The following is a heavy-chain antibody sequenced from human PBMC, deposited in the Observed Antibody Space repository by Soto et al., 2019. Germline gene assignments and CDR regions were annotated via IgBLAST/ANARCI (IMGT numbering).Heavy chain of an antibody. V-gene: IGHV3-74*01. J-gene: IGHJ6*02. D-gene: IGHD6-13*01. CDR1: GFTFSSYW. CDR2: INSDGSGT. Sequence: GGSLRLSCAASGFTFSSYWMHWVRQAPGKGLVWVSRINSDGSGTSYADSVKGRFTISRDNAKNTLYLQMNSLRAEDTAVYYCARGAYSSSWYVYYYYYYGMDVWGQGTTVTVSS. CDR3: ARGAYSSSWYVYYYYYYGMDV.